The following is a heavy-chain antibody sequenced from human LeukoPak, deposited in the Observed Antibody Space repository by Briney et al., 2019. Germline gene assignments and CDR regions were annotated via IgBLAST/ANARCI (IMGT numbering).Heavy chain of an antibody. CDR2: IIPIFGIA. V-gene: IGHV1-69*02. CDR3: ARVGGYSGYGWGYYMDV. J-gene: IGHJ6*03. D-gene: IGHD5-12*01. CDR1: GGTFSSYT. Sequence: SVKVSCKASGGTFSSYTISWVRQAPGRGLEWMGRIIPIFGIANYAQKFQGRVTITADKSTSTAYMELSSLRSDDTAVYYCARVGGYSGYGWGYYMDVWGKGTTVTVSS.